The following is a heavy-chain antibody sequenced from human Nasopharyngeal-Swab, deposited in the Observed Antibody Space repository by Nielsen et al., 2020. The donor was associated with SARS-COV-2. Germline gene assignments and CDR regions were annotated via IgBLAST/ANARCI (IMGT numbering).Heavy chain of an antibody. Sequence: GESLKISCAASGFTFSSYGMHWVRQAPGKGLEWVATIWYDGSHEDYADSVKGRFSITGDTSKNTLYLQMNSLRAEDTAVYYCVRDWGNDFGPYWGQGTLVTVSS. CDR3: VRDWGNDFGPY. D-gene: IGHD4-17*01. CDR1: GFTFSSYG. V-gene: IGHV3-33*01. J-gene: IGHJ4*02. CDR2: IWYDGSHE.